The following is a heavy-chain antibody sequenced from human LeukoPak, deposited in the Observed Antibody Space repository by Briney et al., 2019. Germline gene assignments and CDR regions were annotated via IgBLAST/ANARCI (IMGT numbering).Heavy chain of an antibody. V-gene: IGHV3-23*01. D-gene: IGHD6-13*01. CDR1: GFTFSSYG. Sequence: GGSLRLSCAASGFTFSSYGMSWVRQAPGKGLEWVSAISGSGGSTYYADSVKGRFTISRDNSKNTLYLQMNSLRAEDTAVYYCARGGGSGRYGLPFDHWGQGTLVTVSS. J-gene: IGHJ4*02. CDR3: ARGGGSGRYGLPFDH. CDR2: ISGSGGST.